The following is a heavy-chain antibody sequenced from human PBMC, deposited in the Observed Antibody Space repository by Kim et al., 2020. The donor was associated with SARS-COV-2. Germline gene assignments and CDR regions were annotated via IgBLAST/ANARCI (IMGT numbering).Heavy chain of an antibody. J-gene: IGHJ3*02. CDR2: ISYDARKA. Sequence: GGSLRLSCAASGFTFSDSWMHWVRQAPGKGLEWVAGISYDARKAFYVDSVKGRFTISRDNSKNMVSLQMNSLRVDDRAIYYCAKETDAFDIWGQGTVVTVSS. V-gene: IGHV3-30*18. CDR1: GFTFSDSW. CDR3: AKETDAFDI.